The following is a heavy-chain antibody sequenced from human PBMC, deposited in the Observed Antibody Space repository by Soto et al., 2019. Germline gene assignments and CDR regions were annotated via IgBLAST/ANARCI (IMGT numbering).Heavy chain of an antibody. D-gene: IGHD5-12*01. J-gene: IGHJ4*02. V-gene: IGHV1-3*01. CDR3: ARGGEIRYSGYVNFDH. Sequence: GASVKVSCKTSGYTFSYYAIYWVRQAPGQRLEWMGWIDAGNSNTKFSQKFQGRLTITRDTSASTAYMELSSLTSEDTAVYYCARGGEIRYSGYVNFDHWGQGALVTVSS. CDR1: GYTFSYYA. CDR2: IDAGNSNT.